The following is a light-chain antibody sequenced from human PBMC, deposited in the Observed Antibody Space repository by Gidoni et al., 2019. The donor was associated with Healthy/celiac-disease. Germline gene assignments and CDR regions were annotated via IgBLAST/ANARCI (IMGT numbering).Light chain of an antibody. V-gene: IGKV1-39*01. CDR1: QSISSY. CDR3: QQSYSTPPT. Sequence: DIQRTKSPSSLSASVGDRVTITCRASQSISSYLNWYQQKPGKAPKLLIYAASSLQSGVPSRFSGSGSGTDFTLTISSLQPEDFATYYCQQSYSTPPTFGQGTKVEIK. CDR2: AAS. J-gene: IGKJ1*01.